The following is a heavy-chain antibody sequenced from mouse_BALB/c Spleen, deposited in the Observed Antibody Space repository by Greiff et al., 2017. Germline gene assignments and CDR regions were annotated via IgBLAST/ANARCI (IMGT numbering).Heavy chain of an antibody. V-gene: IGHV7-3*02. J-gene: IGHJ4*01. D-gene: IGHD2-1*01. CDR3: AREGILWYYAMDY. CDR2: IRNKANGYTT. CDR1: GFTFTDYY. Sequence: EVKLMESGGGLVQPGGSLRLSCATSGFTFTDYYMSWVRQPPGKALEWLGFIRNKANGYTTEYSASVKGRFTISRDNPKNTLFLQMTSLRSEDTAMYYCAREGILWYYAMDYWGQGTSVTVSS.